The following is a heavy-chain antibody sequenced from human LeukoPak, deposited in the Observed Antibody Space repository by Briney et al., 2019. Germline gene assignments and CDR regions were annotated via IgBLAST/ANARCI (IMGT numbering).Heavy chain of an antibody. CDR2: ISSSGSPI. CDR1: RLTFSNYE. J-gene: IGHJ4*02. CDR3: ARDQTLFGVVIDY. V-gene: IGHV3-48*03. D-gene: IGHD3-3*01. Sequence: GGSLRLSCAASRLTFSNYEMNWVRQAAGRGREWVAYISSSGSPIYYADSVKGRFTISRDNARNSLYLQMNSLRAEDTAVYYCARDQTLFGVVIDYWGQGTLVAVSS.